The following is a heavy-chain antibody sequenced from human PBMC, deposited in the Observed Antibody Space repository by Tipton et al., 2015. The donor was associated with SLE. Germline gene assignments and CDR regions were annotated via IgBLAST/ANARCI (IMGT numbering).Heavy chain of an antibody. CDR1: NVSVSTRTYY. J-gene: IGHJ4*02. Sequence: TLSLTCTVSNVSVSTRTYYWGWIRQPPGKGLEWIGSIYYSGSTYYHPSLKSRVTISVDTSQNQFSLKLSSVTAADTAVYYCARALSSDYYGGSYFDSWGRGTLVTVSS. CDR2: IYYSGST. CDR3: ARALSSDYYGGSYFDS. D-gene: IGHD4-17*01. V-gene: IGHV4-39*07.